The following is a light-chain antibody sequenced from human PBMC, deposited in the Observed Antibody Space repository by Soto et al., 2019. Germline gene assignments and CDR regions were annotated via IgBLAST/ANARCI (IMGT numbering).Light chain of an antibody. V-gene: IGKV3-15*01. Sequence: IVMTQSPATLSVSPGERATLSCRASQSVSSNLAWYQQTPGQAPRLLIYGASTRATGIPARFSGSGSGTEFTLTISSLQSEDFAVYYCQQRSNWPPITFGQGTRLEIK. J-gene: IGKJ5*01. CDR3: QQRSNWPPIT. CDR2: GAS. CDR1: QSVSSN.